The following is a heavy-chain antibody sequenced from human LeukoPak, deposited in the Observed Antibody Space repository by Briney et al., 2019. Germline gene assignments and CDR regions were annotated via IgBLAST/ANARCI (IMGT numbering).Heavy chain of an antibody. V-gene: IGHV3-7*01. CDR1: GFKFSDHY. CDR2: IKQDGSEK. CDR3: ARDTSGYDYVDY. Sequence: GGSLRLSCAASGFKFSDHYIDWVRQAPGKGLEWVANIKQDGSEKYYVDSVKGRFTISRDNAKNSLYLQMNSLRAEDTAVYYCARDTSGYDYVDYWGQGTLVTVSS. J-gene: IGHJ4*02. D-gene: IGHD5-12*01.